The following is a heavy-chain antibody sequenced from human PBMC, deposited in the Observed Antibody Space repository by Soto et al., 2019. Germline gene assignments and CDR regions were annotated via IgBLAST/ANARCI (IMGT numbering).Heavy chain of an antibody. D-gene: IGHD2-21*02. J-gene: IGHJ4*02. Sequence: QVQLVQSGAEVKKPGASVKVSCKASGYTFTSYAMHWVRQAPGQRLEWMGWINAGNGNTKYSQKFQGRVTITRDTSASKAYMELGSLRSEDTAVYYCARSIVVVTALDYWGQGTLVTVSS. CDR2: INAGNGNT. CDR3: ARSIVVVTALDY. CDR1: GYTFTSYA. V-gene: IGHV1-3*01.